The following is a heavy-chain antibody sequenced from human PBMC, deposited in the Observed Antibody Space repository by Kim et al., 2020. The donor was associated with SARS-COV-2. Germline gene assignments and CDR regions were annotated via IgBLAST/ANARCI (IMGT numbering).Heavy chain of an antibody. J-gene: IGHJ3*02. CDR2: ISSSSSYI. CDR3: ARDKEEGWAYYYDSSGYYSSRGAFDI. V-gene: IGHV3-21*01. CDR1: GFTFSSYS. Sequence: GGSLRLSCAASGFTFSSYSMNWVRQAPGKGLEWVSSISSSSSYIYYADSVKGRFTISRDNAKNSLYLQMNSLRAEDTAVYYCARDKEEGWAYYYDSSGYYSSRGAFDIWGQGTMVTVSS. D-gene: IGHD3-22*01.